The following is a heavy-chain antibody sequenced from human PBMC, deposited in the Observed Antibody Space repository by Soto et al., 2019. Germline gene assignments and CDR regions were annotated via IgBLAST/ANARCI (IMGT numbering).Heavy chain of an antibody. Sequence: QVQLVQSGAEVKKPGASVKVSCKASGYTFTSYGITWVRQAPGQGLEWMGWISTYNGNTNYEQKLQGRVTMTTDTSTSTAYMELRSLRYDDTAVYYCARSLGYSSSDWFDHWGQGTLVTVSS. CDR1: GYTFTSYG. CDR2: ISTYNGNT. D-gene: IGHD6-6*01. CDR3: ARSLGYSSSDWFDH. J-gene: IGHJ5*02. V-gene: IGHV1-18*01.